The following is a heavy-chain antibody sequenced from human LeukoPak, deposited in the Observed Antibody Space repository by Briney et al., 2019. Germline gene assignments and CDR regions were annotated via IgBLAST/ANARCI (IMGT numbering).Heavy chain of an antibody. J-gene: IGHJ4*02. CDR1: GFTFSSYS. D-gene: IGHD5-18*01. V-gene: IGHV3-21*01. CDR3: ARGSGVQVWSSLDY. Sequence: PGGSLRLSCAASGFTFSSYSINWVRQAPGKGLEWVSSISSSGSYIYYADSVKRRFTISRDDAKNSLNLQMNSLRAEDTAVYYCARGSGVQVWSSLDYWGQGTLVTVSS. CDR2: ISSSGSYI.